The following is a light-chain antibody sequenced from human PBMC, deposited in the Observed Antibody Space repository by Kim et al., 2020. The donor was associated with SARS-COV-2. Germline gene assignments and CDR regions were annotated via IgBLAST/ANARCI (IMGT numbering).Light chain of an antibody. CDR2: VVS. J-gene: IGLJ2*01. CDR3: CSYAGIYTLV. V-gene: IGLV2-11*01. CDR1: GCHVGVFTS. Sequence: FATACPGIGCHVGVFTSGSWFQQRPREAPLLLIYVVSRRPSGVPDRVSGSVSVNTASLTISALQAEDEADYYCCSYAGIYTLVFGGGTQLTVL.